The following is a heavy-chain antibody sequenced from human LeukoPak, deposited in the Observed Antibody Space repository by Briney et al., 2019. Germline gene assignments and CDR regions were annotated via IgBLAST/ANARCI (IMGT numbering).Heavy chain of an antibody. CDR3: ARVPLNSSGWGQARPYYFDC. D-gene: IGHD6-19*01. J-gene: IGHJ4*02. CDR2: IYYSGST. V-gene: IGHV4-59*12. CDR1: GGSFSSYY. Sequence: PSETLSLTCTVSGGSFSSYYWSWIRQPPGKGLEWIGYIYYSGSTNYNPSLKSRVTISVDTSKKQFSLKMSSVTAADTAVYYCARVPLNSSGWGQARPYYFDCWGQGTLVTVPS.